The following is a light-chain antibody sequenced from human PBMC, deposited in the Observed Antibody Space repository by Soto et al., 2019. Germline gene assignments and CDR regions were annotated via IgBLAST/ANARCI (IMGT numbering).Light chain of an antibody. CDR2: KAS. V-gene: IGKV1-5*03. J-gene: IGKJ2*01. Sequence: DIQMTQSPSTLSASVGDRVTITCRASQSISSWLAWYQQKPGKAPKLLIYKASILERGVPSRFSGSGSGTEYTLTYSSLQPDDFATHYCQQYNSYSPYTFGQGTKLEIK. CDR1: QSISSW. CDR3: QQYNSYSPYT.